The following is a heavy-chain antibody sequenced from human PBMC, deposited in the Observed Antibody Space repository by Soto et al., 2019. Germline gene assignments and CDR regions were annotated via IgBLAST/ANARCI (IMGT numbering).Heavy chain of an antibody. CDR1: GYTFTSYG. CDR3: ARSAFYDFWSGYNPEFDY. V-gene: IGHV1-18*01. J-gene: IGHJ4*02. Sequence: QVQLVQSGAEVKKPGASVKVSCKASGYTFTSYGISWVRQAPGQGLEWMGWISAYNGNTNYAQKLQGRVTMTTDTSTSTAYMELRSLRSDDTAVYYCARSAFYDFWSGYNPEFDYWGQGTLVTVSS. CDR2: ISAYNGNT. D-gene: IGHD3-3*01.